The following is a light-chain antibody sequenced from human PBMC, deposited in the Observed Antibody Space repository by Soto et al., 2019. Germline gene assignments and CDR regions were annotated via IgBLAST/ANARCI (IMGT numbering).Light chain of an antibody. CDR2: DVS. CDR3: SSFADSSARDYV. CDR1: SRDIGAYDY. J-gene: IGLJ7*01. Sequence: QSALTQPASVSGSPGQSVTISGTGTSRDIGAYDYVSWYQQHPGGVPKLLIYDVSSRPSGVSSRFSGSKSGNTASLTISGLQADDESHYYCSSFADSSARDYVFGGGTQLTVL. V-gene: IGLV2-14*03.